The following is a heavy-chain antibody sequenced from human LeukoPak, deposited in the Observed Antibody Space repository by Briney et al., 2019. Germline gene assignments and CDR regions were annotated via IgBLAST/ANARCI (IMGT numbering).Heavy chain of an antibody. CDR2: ISTSGST. Sequence: PSETLSLTCTVSGDSISSGSYYWSWIRQPAGKGLEWIGRISTSGSTNYNPSLKSRVTISVDTSKNQFSLKLSSVTAADTAVYYCARGDDYVTWNDAFDIWGQGTMVTVSS. V-gene: IGHV4-61*02. J-gene: IGHJ3*02. CDR3: ARGDDYVTWNDAFDI. D-gene: IGHD5-24*01. CDR1: GDSISSGSYY.